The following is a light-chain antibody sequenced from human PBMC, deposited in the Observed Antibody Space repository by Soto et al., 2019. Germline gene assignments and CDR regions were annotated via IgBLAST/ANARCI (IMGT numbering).Light chain of an antibody. CDR2: SNN. CDR3: AAWDDSLNAWV. CDR1: SSNIGSNT. Sequence: QYVLTQPPSASGTPGQRVTISCSGSSSNIGSNTVNWYQQLPGTAPKLLIYSNNQRPSGVPDRFSGSKSGTSASLAISGLQSEDEAEYYCAAWDDSLNAWVFGGGTKVTVL. J-gene: IGLJ3*02. V-gene: IGLV1-44*01.